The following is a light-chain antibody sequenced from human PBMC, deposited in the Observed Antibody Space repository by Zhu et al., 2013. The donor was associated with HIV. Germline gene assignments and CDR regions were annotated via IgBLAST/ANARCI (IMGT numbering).Light chain of an antibody. V-gene: IGLV1-51*01. J-gene: IGLJ2*01. CDR3: GTWDDSLRVV. CDR2: DNN. Sequence: QSVLTQPPSVSAAPGQKVTISCSGSSSNIGNNYVSWYQQLPGTAPKLLIYDNNKRPSGIPDRFSGSKSGTSATLDITGLQTGDEADYYCGTWDDSLRVVFDGGTKLTVL. CDR1: SSNIGNNY.